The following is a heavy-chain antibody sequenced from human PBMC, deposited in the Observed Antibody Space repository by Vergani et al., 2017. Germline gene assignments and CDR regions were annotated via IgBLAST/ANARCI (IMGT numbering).Heavy chain of an antibody. CDR2: IYHSGST. J-gene: IGHJ4*02. CDR3: ARMGGYDEGDAFRIGYFDS. CDR1: GYSISSGYY. D-gene: IGHD3-22*01. V-gene: IGHV4-38-2*01. Sequence: QVQLQESGPGLVKPSETLSLTCAVSGYSISSGYYWGWIRQPPGKGLEWLGSIYHSGSTYYNPSLKSRVTISVDTSKNQFSLKLNSVTAADTAMYYCARMGGYDEGDAFRIGYFDSWGPGILVTVSS.